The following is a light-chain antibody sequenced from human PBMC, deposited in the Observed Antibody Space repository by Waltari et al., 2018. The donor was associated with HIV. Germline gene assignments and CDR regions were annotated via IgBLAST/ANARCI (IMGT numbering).Light chain of an antibody. CDR1: SSDIGYFDY. Sequence: QSALPQPRSVSGSPVQSVTISGTGTSSDIGYFDYVSWYQQYPGKALKDIIYEVSQRPSGVPDRFTASKSGITASLTISGLQDEDEADYYCCSYAGTYTYVFGTGTTVTVL. V-gene: IGLV2-11*01. CDR3: CSYAGTYTYV. CDR2: EVS. J-gene: IGLJ1*01.